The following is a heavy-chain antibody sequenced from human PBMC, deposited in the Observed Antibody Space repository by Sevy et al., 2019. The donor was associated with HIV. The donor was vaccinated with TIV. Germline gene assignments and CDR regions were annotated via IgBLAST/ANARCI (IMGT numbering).Heavy chain of an antibody. Sequence: GGSLRLSCAASGFTFDDYGMSWVRQAPGKGLEWVSGINWNGGSTGYADSVKGRFTISRDNAKNSLYLQMNSLRAEDTALYYCARSASRRCDSLRAFDIWGQGTMVTVSS. J-gene: IGHJ3*02. V-gene: IGHV3-20*04. CDR2: INWNGGST. CDR1: GFTFDDYG. CDR3: ARSASRRCDSLRAFDI. D-gene: IGHD3-22*01.